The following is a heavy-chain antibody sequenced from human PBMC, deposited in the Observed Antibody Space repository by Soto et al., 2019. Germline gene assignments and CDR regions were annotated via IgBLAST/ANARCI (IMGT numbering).Heavy chain of an antibody. J-gene: IGHJ4*02. CDR1: GFTFSSYD. D-gene: IGHD3-10*01. CDR3: ARGSKDSYPGSRIFDF. Sequence: EVELVESGGGLVQPGGSLRLSCAASGFTFSSYDMHWVRQATGKGLEWVSAIDIGGNTFYPGSVQGRFTISRDNSKNTLYLQMSSLRAEDSAVYYCARGSKDSYPGSRIFDFWGRGTLVTVSS. CDR2: IDIGGNT. V-gene: IGHV3-13*01.